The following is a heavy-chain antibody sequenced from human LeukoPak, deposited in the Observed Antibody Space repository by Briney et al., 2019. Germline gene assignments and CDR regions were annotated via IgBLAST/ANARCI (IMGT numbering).Heavy chain of an antibody. CDR2: INQDGSEE. CDR3: ARDHGFSYYYYYMDV. D-gene: IGHD3-3*01. V-gene: IGHV3-7*01. CDR1: GFIFNRYW. Sequence: GGSLRLSCAASGFIFNRYWMSWVRQAPGKGLEWVANINQDGSEEYYVDSVKGRFTISRDNAKNSLYLQMNSLRAEDTALYYCARDHGFSYYYYYMDVWGKGTTVTVSS. J-gene: IGHJ6*03.